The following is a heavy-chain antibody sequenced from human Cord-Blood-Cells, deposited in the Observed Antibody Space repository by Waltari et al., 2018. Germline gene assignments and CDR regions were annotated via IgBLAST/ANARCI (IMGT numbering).Heavy chain of an antibody. CDR1: GGTFSSYA. V-gene: IGHV1-69*01. J-gene: IGHJ6*02. CDR2: IIPIFGTA. D-gene: IGHD3-3*01. Sequence: QVQLVQSGAEVKKPGSSVKVSCKASGGTFSSYAISWVRQAPGQGLEWMGGIIPIFGTANYEQKFQGRVTITADESTSTAYMELSSLRSEDTAVYYCARGVGAIFGVVIINNYGMDVWGQGTTVTVSS. CDR3: ARGVGAIFGVVIINNYGMDV.